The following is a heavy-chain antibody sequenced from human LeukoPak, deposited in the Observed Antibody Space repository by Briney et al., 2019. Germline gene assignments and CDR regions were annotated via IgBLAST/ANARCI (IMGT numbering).Heavy chain of an antibody. CDR2: ISSTGAHI. D-gene: IGHD4-11*01. CDR3: ARVRLPMRLQSPLTD. J-gene: IGHJ4*02. V-gene: IGHV3-21*01. CDR1: GFTFKHYM. Sequence: PGGSLRLSCAPSGFTFKHYMMNWVRQAPGKGLEWVSSISSTGAHIYYADSVKGRFTISRDNANNSLFLQMTSLRAEDTAVYYCARVRLPMRLQSPLTDWGQGTLVTVSS.